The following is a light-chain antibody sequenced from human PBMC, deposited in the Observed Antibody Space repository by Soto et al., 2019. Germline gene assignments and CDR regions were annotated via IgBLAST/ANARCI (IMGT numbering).Light chain of an antibody. CDR3: ETWDSNTLYV. Sequence: HPVRTKSCSASASLGGSVERTRTLSRGHGGYIIAWHQQLPGKAPRYLMKLEGSGSYNKGSGVPDRFSGSSSGADRYLNISNLQSEDEADYYCETWDSNTLYVFGTGTKLTVL. CDR1: RGHGGYI. V-gene: IGLV4-60*03. CDR2: LEGSGSY. J-gene: IGLJ1*01.